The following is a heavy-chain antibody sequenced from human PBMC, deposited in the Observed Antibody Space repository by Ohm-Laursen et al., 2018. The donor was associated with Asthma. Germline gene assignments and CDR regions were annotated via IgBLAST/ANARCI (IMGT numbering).Heavy chain of an antibody. V-gene: IGHV3-11*01. D-gene: IGHD4-17*01. CDR1: GFTFSNYY. Sequence: SLRLSCAASGFTFSNYYMSWIRQAPGKGLEWVSYISTTGNTIYYADSVKGRFTISRDNAKNLLYLQMSNLRADDTAVYFCARDPPVTTVTTGEYFDFWGQGTPVTVSS. J-gene: IGHJ4*02. CDR2: ISTTGNTI. CDR3: ARDPPVTTVTTGEYFDF.